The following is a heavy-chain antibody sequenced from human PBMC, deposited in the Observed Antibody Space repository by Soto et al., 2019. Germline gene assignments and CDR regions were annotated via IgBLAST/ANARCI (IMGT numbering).Heavy chain of an antibody. CDR3: ARDAASRFGELLPYYFDY. V-gene: IGHV3-30-3*01. D-gene: IGHD3-10*01. CDR2: ISYDGSNK. Sequence: GGSLRLSCAASGFTFSSYAMHWVRQAPGKGLEWVAVISYDGSNKYYADSVKGRFTISRDNSKNTLYLQMNSLRAEDTAVYYCARDAASRFGELLPYYFDYWGQGTLVTVSS. J-gene: IGHJ4*02. CDR1: GFTFSSYA.